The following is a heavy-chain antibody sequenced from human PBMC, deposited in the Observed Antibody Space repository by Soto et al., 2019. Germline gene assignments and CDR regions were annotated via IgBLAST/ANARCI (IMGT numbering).Heavy chain of an antibody. CDR2: IYSGGST. CDR1: GFTVSSNY. D-gene: IGHD5-12*01. V-gene: IGHV3-66*01. Sequence: GGSLRLSCAASGFTVSSNYMSWVRQAPGKGLEWVSVIYSGGSTYYADSVKGRFTISRDNSKNTLYLQMNSLRAEDTAVYYCSIVATTGWDYFDYWGQGTLVTVSS. J-gene: IGHJ4*02. CDR3: SIVATTGWDYFDY.